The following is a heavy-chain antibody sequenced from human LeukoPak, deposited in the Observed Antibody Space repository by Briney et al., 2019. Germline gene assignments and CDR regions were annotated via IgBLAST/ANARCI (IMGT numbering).Heavy chain of an antibody. CDR3: ASWGYTRREDDAFDI. CDR1: GYTFTSYG. Sequence: ASVKVSCKASGYTFTSYGISWVRQAPGQRLGWMGWIHAGNGNTKYSQKFQGRVTITRDTSASTAYMELSSLRSEDTAVYYCASWGYTRREDDAFDIWGQGTMVTVSS. J-gene: IGHJ3*02. V-gene: IGHV1-3*01. CDR2: IHAGNGNT. D-gene: IGHD3-16*01.